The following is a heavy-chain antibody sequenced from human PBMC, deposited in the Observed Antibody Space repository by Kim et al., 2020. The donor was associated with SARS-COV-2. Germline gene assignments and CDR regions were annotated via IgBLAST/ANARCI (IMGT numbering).Heavy chain of an antibody. Sequence: GGSLRLSCAASGFTFSSYAMSWVRQAPGKGLEWVSAISGSGGSTYYADSVKGRFTISRDNSKNTLYLQMNSLRAEDTAVYYCAKDLRSSWSQEYFQHWGQGTLVTVAS. CDR2: ISGSGGST. V-gene: IGHV3-23*01. CDR3: AKDLRSSWSQEYFQH. D-gene: IGHD6-13*01. J-gene: IGHJ1*01. CDR1: GFTFSSYA.